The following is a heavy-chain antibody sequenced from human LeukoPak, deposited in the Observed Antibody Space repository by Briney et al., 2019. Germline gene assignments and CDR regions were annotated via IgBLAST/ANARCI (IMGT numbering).Heavy chain of an antibody. J-gene: IGHJ3*02. CDR1: GFTFSTYT. D-gene: IGHD1-26*01. CDR2: IGSSGGST. Sequence: PGGSLRLSCAASGFTFSTYTMYWVRHPPGKRLEWVSIIGSSGGSTYYADSVKGRFTISRDNSKNTLYLQMNSLRAEDTAVYYCAKDFPESIVGAPPDIWGQGTMVTVSS. CDR3: AKDFPESIVGAPPDI. V-gene: IGHV3-23*01.